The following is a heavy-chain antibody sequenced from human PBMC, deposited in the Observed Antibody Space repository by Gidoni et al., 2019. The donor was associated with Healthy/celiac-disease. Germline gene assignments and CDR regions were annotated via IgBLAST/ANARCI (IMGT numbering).Heavy chain of an antibody. CDR2: ISYDGSNK. Sequence: LRLSCAASGFSFSSYGMHWVRQAPGKGLEWVAVISYDGSNKYYADSVKGRFTISRDNSKNTLYLQMNSLRAEDTAVYYCAKEGLSTGTTGYNWFDPWGQGTLVTVSS. V-gene: IGHV3-30*18. CDR1: GFSFSSYG. J-gene: IGHJ5*02. CDR3: AKEGLSTGTTGYNWFDP. D-gene: IGHD1-7*01.